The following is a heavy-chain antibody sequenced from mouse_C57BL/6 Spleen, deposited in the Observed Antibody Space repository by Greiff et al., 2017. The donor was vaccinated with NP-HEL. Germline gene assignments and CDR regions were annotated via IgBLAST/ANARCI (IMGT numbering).Heavy chain of an antibody. CDR1: GYAFSSSW. V-gene: IGHV1-82*01. J-gene: IGHJ2*01. D-gene: IGHD3-3*01. CDR3: ARGGTDYFDD. Sequence: VQLQQSGPELVKPGASVKISCKASGYAFSSSWMNWVKQRPGKGLEWIGRIYPGDGDTNYNGKFKGKATLTADKSSSTAYMQLSSLTSEDSAVCFCARGGTDYFDDWGQGTTLTVSS. CDR2: IYPGDGDT.